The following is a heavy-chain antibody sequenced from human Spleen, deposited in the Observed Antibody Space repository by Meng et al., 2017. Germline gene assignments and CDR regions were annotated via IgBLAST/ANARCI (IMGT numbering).Heavy chain of an antibody. Sequence: EVHLLESGGDLVQPGGSLRLSCAASGFTFNSYVMIWVRQAPGKGLECVSYLTSRAGAILHADSLKGRLTISSDNAKNFLYLQINSLRVEDTAVYYCARLTGSHFGFWGQGTLVTVSS. CDR1: GFTFNSYV. J-gene: IGHJ4*02. D-gene: IGHD3-10*01. CDR2: LTSRAGAI. CDR3: ARLTGSHFGF. V-gene: IGHV3-48*04.